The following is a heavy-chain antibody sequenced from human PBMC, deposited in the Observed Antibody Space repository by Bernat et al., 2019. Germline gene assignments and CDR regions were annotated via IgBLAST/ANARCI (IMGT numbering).Heavy chain of an antibody. J-gene: IGHJ6*03. CDR2: IYYSGSS. CDR1: SGSIRTSGYY. CDR3: ARQPTYYYYYMDV. Sequence: QLQLRESGPGLVKPSETLSLTCTVSSGSIRTSGYYWGLIRQSPGKGLQWIGSIYYSGSSYYNPSLKRRVTISVDTSKNQFSLKVTSVTAADTAVYYCARQPTYYYYYMDVWGKGTTVTVSS. V-gene: IGHV4-39*01.